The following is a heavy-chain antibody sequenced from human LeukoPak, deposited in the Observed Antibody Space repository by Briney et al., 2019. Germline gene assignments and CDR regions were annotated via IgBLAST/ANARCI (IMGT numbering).Heavy chain of an antibody. CDR2: IKQDGTEI. J-gene: IGHJ5*02. V-gene: IGHV3-7*05. D-gene: IGHD5-18*01. Sequence: PRGSLRPSRARSGVSFSEYWMRWGRQVPVKGLGLLASIKQDGTEIYSVDSVKGRFTISRDNAKKALYLQMSSLRAADTAVYYCARGGKIHTYNWFDPWGQGTLVTVSS. CDR1: GVSFSEYW. CDR3: ARGGKIHTYNWFDP.